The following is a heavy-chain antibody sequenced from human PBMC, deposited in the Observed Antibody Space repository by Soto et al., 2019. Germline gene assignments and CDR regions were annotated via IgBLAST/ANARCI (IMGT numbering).Heavy chain of an antibody. D-gene: IGHD2-21*02. Sequence: SETLSLTCTVSGGSISSDAYYWTWIRQPPGKGLEWIGYIYYSGSTYYNPSLKSRVTISVDTSKNQFSLKLSSVTAADTAVYYCARDGGNSMLWGQGTLVTVSS. J-gene: IGHJ4*02. CDR1: GGSISSDAYY. V-gene: IGHV4-31*03. CDR3: ARDGGNSML. CDR2: IYYSGST.